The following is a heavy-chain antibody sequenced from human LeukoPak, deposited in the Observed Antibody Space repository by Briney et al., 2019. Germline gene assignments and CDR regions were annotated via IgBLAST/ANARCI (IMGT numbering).Heavy chain of an antibody. CDR1: GGSISSYY. D-gene: IGHD1-26*01. CDR3: ARDSSGSYYVGGWFDP. CDR2: IYYSGSI. Sequence: SETLSLTCTVSGGSISSYYWSWIRQPPGKGLEWIGYIYYSGSINYNPSLKSRVTISVDTSKNQFSLKLSSVTAADTAVYYCARDSSGSYYVGGWFDPWGQGTLVTVSS. J-gene: IGHJ5*02. V-gene: IGHV4-59*01.